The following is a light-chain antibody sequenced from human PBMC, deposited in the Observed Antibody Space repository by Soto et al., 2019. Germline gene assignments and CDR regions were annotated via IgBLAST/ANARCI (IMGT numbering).Light chain of an antibody. CDR1: QGIGND. Sequence: DIQMTQSPSSLSASVGDRVTITCRASQGIGNDLGWFQQKPGKAPKRLIYAASILESGVPSRFSGSGSGTEFTLTISSLQPEDFATYFCLQHNGYPHTLGQGTKLEIK. J-gene: IGKJ2*01. CDR2: AAS. V-gene: IGKV1-17*01. CDR3: LQHNGYPHT.